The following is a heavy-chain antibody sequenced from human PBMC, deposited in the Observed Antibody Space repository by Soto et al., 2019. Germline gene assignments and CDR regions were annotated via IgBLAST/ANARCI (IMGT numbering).Heavy chain of an antibody. Sequence: PSETLSLTCAVYGGSFSGYYWSWIRQPPGKGLEWIGEINHSGSTNYNPSLKSRVTISVDTSKNQFSLKLSSVTAADTAVYYCARARAYNWNYVCYYGMDVWGQGTTVTVSS. CDR2: INHSGST. D-gene: IGHD1-7*01. V-gene: IGHV4-34*01. CDR3: ARARAYNWNYVCYYGMDV. CDR1: GGSFSGYY. J-gene: IGHJ6*02.